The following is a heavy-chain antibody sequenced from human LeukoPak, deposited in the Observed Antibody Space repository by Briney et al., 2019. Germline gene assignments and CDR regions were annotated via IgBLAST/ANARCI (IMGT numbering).Heavy chain of an antibody. CDR1: GFTFSTYA. Sequence: GGSLRLSCAASGFTFSTYAMSWVRQAPGKGLEWVSAIGGSGDFTYYAEYVRGRFTISRDNSEKTLYLQMNSLRAEDTAVYYCAKADRGWGVITKDWGQGTLATVSS. J-gene: IGHJ4*02. CDR3: AKADRGWGVITKD. CDR2: IGGSGDFT. V-gene: IGHV3-23*01. D-gene: IGHD3-10*01.